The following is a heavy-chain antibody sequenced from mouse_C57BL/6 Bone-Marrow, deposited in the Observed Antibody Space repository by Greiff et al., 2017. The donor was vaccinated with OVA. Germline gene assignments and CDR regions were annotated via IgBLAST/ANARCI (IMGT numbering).Heavy chain of an antibody. CDR1: GFTFSDFY. CDR3: ARDASYETWFAY. J-gene: IGHJ3*01. V-gene: IGHV7-1*01. Sequence: EVKLVESGGGLVQSGRSLRLSCATSGFTFSDFYMEWVRQAPGKGLEWIAASRNKANDYTTEYSASVKGRFIVSRDTSQSILYLQMNALRAEDTASDYCARDASYETWFAYWGQGTLVTVSA. CDR2: SRNKANDYTT. D-gene: IGHD2-12*01.